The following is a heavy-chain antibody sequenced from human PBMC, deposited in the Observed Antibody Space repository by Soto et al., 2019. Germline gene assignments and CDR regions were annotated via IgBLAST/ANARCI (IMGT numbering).Heavy chain of an antibody. J-gene: IGHJ4*02. Sequence: QVQLVQSGAEVKKPGASVKVSCKASGYTFTSYAMHWVRQAPGQRLEWMGWINAGNGNTKYSQKFQGRDTITRDTSASTAYMELSSLSSEDTAVYYCARTWDSYGYVGADYWGQGTLVTVSS. CDR1: GYTFTSYA. D-gene: IGHD5-18*01. V-gene: IGHV1-3*01. CDR2: INAGNGNT. CDR3: ARTWDSYGYVGADY.